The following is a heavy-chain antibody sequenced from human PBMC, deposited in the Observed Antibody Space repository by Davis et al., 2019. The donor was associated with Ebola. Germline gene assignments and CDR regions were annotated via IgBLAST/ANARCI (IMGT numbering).Heavy chain of an antibody. CDR2: INRASSSI. D-gene: IGHD5-24*01. J-gene: IGHJ4*01. CDR1: GFIFSTYE. CDR3: VRPRSRRDGYSY. Sequence: GESLKISCEASGFIFSTYEMNWVRQTPGKGLEWIAFINRASSSIDYADSVKGRFTISRDDAKNSLSLHMRSLRPDDSAVYYCVRPRSRRDGYSYWGQGTLVTVSS. V-gene: IGHV3-48*03.